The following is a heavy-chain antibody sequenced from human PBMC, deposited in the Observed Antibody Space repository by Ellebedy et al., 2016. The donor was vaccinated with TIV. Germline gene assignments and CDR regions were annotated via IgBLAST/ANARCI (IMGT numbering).Heavy chain of an antibody. J-gene: IGHJ3*01. Sequence: SETLSLTCTVSGVSISSHFWSWIRQPAGKGLEWIGRIYTGGPTNYNPSLKRRVTMSLATSKLQISLTLSSVTAADTAVYYCARPRRLYYGNDAFDVWGQGTMVTVSS. V-gene: IGHV4-4*07. CDR3: ARPRRLYYGNDAFDV. CDR2: IYTGGPT. CDR1: GVSISSHF. D-gene: IGHD3-10*01.